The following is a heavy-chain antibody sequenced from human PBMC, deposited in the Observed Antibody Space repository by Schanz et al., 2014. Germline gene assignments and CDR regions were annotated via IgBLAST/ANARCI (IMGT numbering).Heavy chain of an antibody. D-gene: IGHD3-22*01. CDR2: ISSGGGST. J-gene: IGHJ4*02. Sequence: EVHLLESGGGLVPPGGSLRLSCAASGFNFSDYAMSWVRQAPGKGLEWVSSISSGGGSTYYADSVRGRFTMSRDNSKNTVHLQMSSLRVEDTAVYYCARVDSSGYFFDNWGQGTRVTVSS. CDR3: ARVDSSGYFFDN. CDR1: GFNFSDYA. V-gene: IGHV3-23*01.